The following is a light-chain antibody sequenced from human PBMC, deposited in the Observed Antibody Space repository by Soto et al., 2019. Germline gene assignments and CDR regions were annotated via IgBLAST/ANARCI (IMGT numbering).Light chain of an antibody. CDR1: QDIRKY. CDR2: DAY. Sequence: IQMPAFPSYLSASVGARVTIICQATQDIRKYLNWYQQKPGKANKILIYDAYSLETGVQSRFSGSGSGTDFTFTISSLQPEDFATYYCQKYDNLPLIGG. V-gene: IGKV1-33*01. CDR3: QKYDNLPL. J-gene: IGKJ4*01.